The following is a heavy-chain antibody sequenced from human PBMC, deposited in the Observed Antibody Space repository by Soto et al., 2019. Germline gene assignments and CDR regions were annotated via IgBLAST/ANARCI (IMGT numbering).Heavy chain of an antibody. CDR2: ISFDGKKK. V-gene: IGHV3-30*18. Sequence: QVQLVESGGGVVQPGRSLRLSCVGSGFVFSDFGMNWFRQAPGKGLEWVAVISFDGKKKYYADSVKGRFSISRDNSKNTVSLQINSLGAQDTAVSDCAKYRRMIVAVIDAFDNWGQGTMVPVSS. D-gene: IGHD3-22*01. CDR1: GFVFSDFG. J-gene: IGHJ3*02. CDR3: AKYRRMIVAVIDAFDN.